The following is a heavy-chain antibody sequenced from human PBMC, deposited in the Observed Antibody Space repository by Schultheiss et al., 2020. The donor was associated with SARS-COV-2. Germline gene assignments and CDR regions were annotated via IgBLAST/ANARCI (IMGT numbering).Heavy chain of an antibody. D-gene: IGHD3-3*01. CDR2: IIPIFGTA. Sequence: SVKVSCKASGYTFTGYYMHWVRQAPGQGLEWMGGIIPIFGTANYAQKFQGRVTITADKSTSTAYMELSSLRSEDTAVYYCARGYDFWSGYYYYYMDVWGKGTTVTVSS. V-gene: IGHV1-69*06. J-gene: IGHJ6*03. CDR1: GYTFTGYY. CDR3: ARGYDFWSGYYYYYMDV.